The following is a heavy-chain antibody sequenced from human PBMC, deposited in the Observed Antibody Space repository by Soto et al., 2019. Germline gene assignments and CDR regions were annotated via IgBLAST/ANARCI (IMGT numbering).Heavy chain of an antibody. D-gene: IGHD2-2*01. CDR1: GYTFTSYD. J-gene: IGHJ5*02. CDR2: ISAYNGNT. CDR3: ARVFFSYCSSTSCYEVWFDP. Sequence: ASVKVSCKASGYTFTSYDINWVRQATGQGLEWMGWISAYNGNTNYAQKLQGRVTMTTDTSTSTAYMELRSLRSDDTAVYYCARVFFSYCSSTSCYEVWFDPWGQGTLVTVSS. V-gene: IGHV1-18*01.